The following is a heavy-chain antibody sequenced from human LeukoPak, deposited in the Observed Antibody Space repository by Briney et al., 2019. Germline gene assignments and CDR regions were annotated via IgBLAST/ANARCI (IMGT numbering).Heavy chain of an antibody. V-gene: IGHV4-34*01. CDR2: INHSGST. CDR3: AGRPKRWFTEYYFDY. CDR1: GGSFSGYY. D-gene: IGHD2-15*01. J-gene: IGHJ4*02. Sequence: SETLSLTCAVYGGSFSGYYWSWIRQPPGKGLEWIGEINHSGSTNYNPSLKSRVTISVDTSKNQFSLKLSSVTAADTAVYYCAGRPKRWFTEYYFDYWGQGTLVTVSS.